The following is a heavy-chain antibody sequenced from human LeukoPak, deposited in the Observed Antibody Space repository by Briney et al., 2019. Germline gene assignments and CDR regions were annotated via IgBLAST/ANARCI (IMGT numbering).Heavy chain of an antibody. D-gene: IGHD6-13*01. CDR3: AKIPTPGIAAARYHYFDY. J-gene: IGHJ4*02. V-gene: IGHV3-43*02. CDR2: ISGDGGST. CDR1: GFTFDDYA. Sequence: GGSLRLSCAASGFTFDDYAMHWVRQAPGKGLEWVSLISGDGGSTYYADSVKGRFTISRDNSKNSLYLQMNSLRTEDTALYYCAKIPTPGIAAARYHYFDYWAREPWSPSPQ.